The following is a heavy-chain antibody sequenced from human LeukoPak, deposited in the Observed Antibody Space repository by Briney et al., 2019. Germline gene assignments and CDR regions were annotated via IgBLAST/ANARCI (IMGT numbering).Heavy chain of an antibody. D-gene: IGHD3-22*01. CDR1: GGTFSSYA. CDR2: IIPILGIA. V-gene: IGHV1-69*04. CDR3: ARVVDDSRSDYFDY. Sequence: SVKVSCKASGGTFSSYAISWVRQAPGQGLEWMGRIIPILGIADYAQKFQGRVTITADKSTSTAYMELSSLRSEDTAVYYCARVVDDSRSDYFDYWGQGTLVSVSS. J-gene: IGHJ4*02.